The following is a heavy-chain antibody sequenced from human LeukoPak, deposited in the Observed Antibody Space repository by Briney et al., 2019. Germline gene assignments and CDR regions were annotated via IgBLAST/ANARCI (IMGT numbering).Heavy chain of an antibody. D-gene: IGHD5-12*01. V-gene: IGHV3-30*18. Sequence: GRSLRVSCAASGCTFSRYVMHWVRQAPGRGLEGVAVISYDGSKKYYEDSVKGRFTIYRDNSKNTLYLQMNSLRAEDRAVYYCAKDQGYYFLFDYWGQGTLVTVSS. CDR2: ISYDGSKK. CDR1: GCTFSRYV. CDR3: AKDQGYYFLFDY. J-gene: IGHJ4*02.